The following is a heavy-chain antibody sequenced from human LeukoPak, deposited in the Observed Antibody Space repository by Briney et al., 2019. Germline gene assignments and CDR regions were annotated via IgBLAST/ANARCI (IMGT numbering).Heavy chain of an antibody. J-gene: IGHJ4*02. CDR2: IYTSGST. CDR1: GGSIRSYY. CDR3: AREGVGELGPYYFDY. V-gene: IGHV4-4*07. Sequence: SETLSLTCTVSGGSIRSYYWSWIRQPGGKGLEWIGRIYTSGSTNYNPSLKSRVTMSVDTSKNQFSLKLSSVTAADTAVYYCAREGVGELGPYYFDYWGQGTLVTVSS. D-gene: IGHD3-10*01.